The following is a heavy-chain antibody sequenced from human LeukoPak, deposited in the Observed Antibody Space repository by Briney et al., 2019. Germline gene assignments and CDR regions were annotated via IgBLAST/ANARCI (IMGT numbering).Heavy chain of an antibody. V-gene: IGHV3-23*01. Sequence: GGSLRLSCAASGFTFSSYAMSWVRQAPGKGLEWVSAISGSGGSTYYADSVKGRFTISRDNSKNTLYLQMNSLRAEDTAVYYCANILAAAGIRDAFDIWGQGTMVTVSS. CDR3: ANILAAAGIRDAFDI. CDR1: GFTFSSYA. J-gene: IGHJ3*02. D-gene: IGHD6-13*01. CDR2: ISGSGGST.